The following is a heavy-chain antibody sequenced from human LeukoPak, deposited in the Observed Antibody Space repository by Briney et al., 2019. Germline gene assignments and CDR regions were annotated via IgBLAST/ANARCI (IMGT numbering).Heavy chain of an antibody. CDR2: ISYDGSNK. Sequence: GGSLRLSCAASGFTFSSYAMHWVRQAPGKGLEWVAVISYDGSNKYYADSVKGRFTISRDNSKNTLYLQMNSLRAEDTAVYYCARDQMAGGSYLNAFDIWGQGTMVTVSS. V-gene: IGHV3-30-3*01. CDR1: GFTFSSYA. D-gene: IGHD1-26*01. J-gene: IGHJ3*02. CDR3: ARDQMAGGSYLNAFDI.